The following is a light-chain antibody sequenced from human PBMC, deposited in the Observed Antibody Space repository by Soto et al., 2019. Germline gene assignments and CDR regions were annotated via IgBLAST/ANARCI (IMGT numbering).Light chain of an antibody. CDR2: GAS. V-gene: IGKV3-20*01. CDR3: QQYGSSPRT. J-gene: IGKJ1*01. CDR1: QSVSSSY. Sequence: EIVLTQSPGTLSLSPGERATLSCRASQSVSSSYFAWYQQKPGQAPRLLIYGASSRATGIPDRFSGSGSGTDFTLSISRLEPDDFAVYYCQQYGSSPRTFGQGTKVEIK.